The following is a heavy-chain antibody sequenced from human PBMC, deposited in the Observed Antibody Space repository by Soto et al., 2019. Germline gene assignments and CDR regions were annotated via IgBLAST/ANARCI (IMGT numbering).Heavy chain of an antibody. D-gene: IGHD3-22*01. CDR3: AKDLPLTYYYDSSGYYFDAFDI. V-gene: IGHV3-23*01. J-gene: IGHJ3*02. CDR1: GFTFSSYA. Sequence: EVQLLESGGGLVQPGGSLRLSCAASGFTFSSYAMSWVRQAPGKGLEWVSAISGSGGSTYYADSVKGRFTISRDNSKNTLYLQMNSLGAEDTAVYYCAKDLPLTYYYDSSGYYFDAFDIWGQGTMVTVSS. CDR2: ISGSGGST.